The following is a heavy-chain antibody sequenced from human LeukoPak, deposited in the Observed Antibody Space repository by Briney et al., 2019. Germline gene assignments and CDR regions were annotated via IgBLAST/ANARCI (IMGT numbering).Heavy chain of an antibody. CDR2: MNPNSGNT. CDR3: ARDRVVVAARVYYFDY. D-gene: IGHD2-15*01. CDR1: GYTFTSYD. Sequence: ASVKVSCKASGYTFTSYDINWVRQATGQGLEWMGWMNPNSGNTGYAQKFQGRVTITADKSTSTAYMELSSLRSEDTAVYYCARDRVVVAARVYYFDYWGQGTLVTVSS. J-gene: IGHJ4*02. V-gene: IGHV1-8*03.